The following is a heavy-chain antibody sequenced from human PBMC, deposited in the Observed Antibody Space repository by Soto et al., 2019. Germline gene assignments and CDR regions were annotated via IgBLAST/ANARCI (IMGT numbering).Heavy chain of an antibody. J-gene: IGHJ4*02. Sequence: TGGSLRLSCAASGFTFSSYWMHWVRQAPGKGLVWVSRINSDGSSISYADSVKGRFTISRDNAKNTLYLQMSSLRAEETFVYYCAKGTRMSGNNYFAYWGQGTRVTVSP. CDR1: GFTFSSYW. D-gene: IGHD3-10*01. CDR2: INSDGSSI. CDR3: AKGTRMSGNNYFAY. V-gene: IGHV3-74*01.